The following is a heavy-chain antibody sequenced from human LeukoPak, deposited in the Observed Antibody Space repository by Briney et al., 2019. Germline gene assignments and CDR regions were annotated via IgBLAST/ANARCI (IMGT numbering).Heavy chain of an antibody. D-gene: IGHD2-15*01. V-gene: IGHV3-49*03. J-gene: IGHJ4*02. CDR2: IRSKAYGGTT. CDR1: GFTFGDYA. Sequence: PGGSLRLSCTASGFTFGDYAMSWFRQAPGKGLEWVGLIRSKAYGGTTEYAASAKGRFTISRDDSKSIAYLQMNSLKTEDTAVYYCTSYCSGGSCFYWGQGTLVTVSS. CDR3: TSYCSGGSCFY.